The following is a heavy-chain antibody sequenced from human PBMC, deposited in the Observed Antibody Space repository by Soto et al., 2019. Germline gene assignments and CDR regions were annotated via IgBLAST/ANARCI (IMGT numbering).Heavy chain of an antibody. CDR1: GGTLSRYA. J-gene: IGHJ4*02. Sequence: SVKVSCKASGGTLSRYAISWVRQAPGQGLEWMGGIIPIFGTPKYAQKFQGRVTITADESTSTAYMELSSLRSEDTAVYYCARVSDCSGGGRYSSFDYWGQGTLVTVSS. V-gene: IGHV1-69*13. D-gene: IGHD2-15*01. CDR2: IIPIFGTP. CDR3: ARVSDCSGGGRYSSFDY.